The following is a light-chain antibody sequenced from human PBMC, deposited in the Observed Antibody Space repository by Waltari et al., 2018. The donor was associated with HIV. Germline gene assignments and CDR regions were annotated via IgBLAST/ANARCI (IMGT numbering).Light chain of an antibody. Sequence: QSVLTQPPSASGTPGQRVAISCSGSSSNIGSNYVSWYQQLPGTAPKVLIYRSNQRPSGVPDRFSGSKSGTSASLAISALRSEDEADYYCATCDDSLSGPVFGGGTKLTVL. CDR2: RSN. V-gene: IGLV1-47*01. CDR1: SSNIGSNY. CDR3: ATCDDSLSGPV. J-gene: IGLJ3*02.